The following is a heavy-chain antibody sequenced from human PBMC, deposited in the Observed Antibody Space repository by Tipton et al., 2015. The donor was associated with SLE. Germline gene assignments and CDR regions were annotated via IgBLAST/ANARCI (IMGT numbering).Heavy chain of an antibody. Sequence: TLSLTCAVYGGSFSGYYWSWIRQPPGKGLEWIGEINHSGSTNYNPSLKSRVTISVDTSKNQFSLKLSSVTAADTAVYYCAGGQYYYGSGSYEGNYYYYGMDVWGQGTTVTVSS. CDR1: GGSFSGYY. J-gene: IGHJ6*02. CDR3: AGGQYYYGSGSYEGNYYYYGMDV. V-gene: IGHV4-34*01. D-gene: IGHD3-10*01. CDR2: INHSGST.